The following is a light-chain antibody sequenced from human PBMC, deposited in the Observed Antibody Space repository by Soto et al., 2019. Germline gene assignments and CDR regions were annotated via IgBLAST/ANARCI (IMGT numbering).Light chain of an antibody. J-gene: IGKJ1*01. V-gene: IGKV1-8*01. Sequence: AIRMTQSPSSFSASAGDRVTITCRASQGISSYLAWYQQKPGKAPEFLIYAASTLQSGVPSRFSGSGSGTDFTLTISCLQSEDFATYYCQQYYSFPPTFGQGTKVEIK. CDR2: AAS. CDR3: QQYYSFPPT. CDR1: QGISSY.